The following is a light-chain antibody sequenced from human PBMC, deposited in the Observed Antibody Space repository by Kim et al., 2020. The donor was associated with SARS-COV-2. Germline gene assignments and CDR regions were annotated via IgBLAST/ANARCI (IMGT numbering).Light chain of an antibody. CDR1: HDISNQ. CDR3: QEYNSVPIT. Sequence: ASVGDRLTITCPPSHDISNQLAWFQQKPGKVPRLLIYGASTLHSGNPSRFSGSGSGTEFTLTISSLQPEDVAAYYCQEYNSVPITFGQGTRLEIK. V-gene: IGKV1-27*01. J-gene: IGKJ5*01. CDR2: GAS.